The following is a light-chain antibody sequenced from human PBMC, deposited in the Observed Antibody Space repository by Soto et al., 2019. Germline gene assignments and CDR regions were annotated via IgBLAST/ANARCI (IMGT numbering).Light chain of an antibody. J-gene: IGKJ1*01. CDR3: QQYGSARWT. Sequence: EIVLTQSPGTLSLSPGERATLSCMASQSVSSSYLAWYQQNRGQAPRTLIYGASSRAPGITDRFGGSGSGTDFTLTIRRLEPEDFAVYYCQQYGSARWTFGQGTKVDIK. CDR2: GAS. V-gene: IGKV3-20*01. CDR1: QSVSSSY.